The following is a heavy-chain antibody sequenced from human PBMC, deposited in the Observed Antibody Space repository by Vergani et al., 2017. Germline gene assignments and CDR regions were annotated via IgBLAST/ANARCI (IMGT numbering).Heavy chain of an antibody. Sequence: QMPLVESGGGVIQPGGSLRPPCAAPGFTFSSDGMQWVRQAPGKGLEWVALIDFKGNDAYYTDSVRGRFIISRDNSKNTLYLQMNSLRVEDTALYYCAKQYVGTSDCWGQGTLVTVSS. J-gene: IGHJ4*02. D-gene: IGHD1-26*01. V-gene: IGHV3-30*02. CDR3: AKQYVGTSDC. CDR2: IDFKGNDA. CDR1: GFTFSSDG.